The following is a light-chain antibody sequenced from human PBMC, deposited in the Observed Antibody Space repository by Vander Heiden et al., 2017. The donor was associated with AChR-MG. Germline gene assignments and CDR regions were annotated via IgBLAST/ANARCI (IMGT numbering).Light chain of an antibody. CDR2: GAS. CDR1: QSVSSSY. J-gene: IGKJ2*01. CDR3: QQDYNLPYT. Sequence: EIVMTPSPATLSLSPGERATLSCRASQSVSSSYVSWYQQKPGQAPRLLIYGASTRATGIPARFSGSGSGTDFTLTISSLQPEDFAVYYCQQDYNLPYTFGQGTKLEIK. V-gene: IGKV3D-7*01.